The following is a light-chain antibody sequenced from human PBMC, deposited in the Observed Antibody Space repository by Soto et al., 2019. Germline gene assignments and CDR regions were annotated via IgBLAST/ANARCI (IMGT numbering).Light chain of an antibody. V-gene: IGLV2-8*01. CDR3: SSFVHGTSYV. CDR1: SNDVGRLNY. Sequence: QSVLTQPPSASSSPGQSVTISCARKSNDVGRLNYVSWYQRHPGKAPKLIIYEVNKRPSGVPDRFSGSKSGNTASLTVSGFQAEDEADYFCSSFVHGTSYVFGTGSKVTVL. J-gene: IGLJ1*01. CDR2: EVN.